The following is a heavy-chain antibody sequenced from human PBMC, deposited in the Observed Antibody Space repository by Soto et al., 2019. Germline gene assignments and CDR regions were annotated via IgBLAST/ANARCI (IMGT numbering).Heavy chain of an antibody. CDR1: GYTFTDYY. V-gene: IGHV1-18*04. Sequence: ASVKVSCKASGYTFTDYYIRWVRLAPGQVLDWMGWISAYNGNTNYAQKLQGRVTMTTDTSTSTAYMELRSLRSDDTAVYYCARSSGGGSYSAPGYWGQGTLVTVSS. CDR3: ARSSGGGSYSAPGY. CDR2: ISAYNGNT. D-gene: IGHD1-26*01. J-gene: IGHJ4*02.